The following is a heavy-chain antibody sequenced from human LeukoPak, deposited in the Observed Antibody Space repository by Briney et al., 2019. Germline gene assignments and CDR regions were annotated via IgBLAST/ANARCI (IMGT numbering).Heavy chain of an antibody. D-gene: IGHD3-22*01. CDR2: IIPILGIA. CDR1: GGTFSSYA. J-gene: IGHJ5*02. CDR3: APDHYYDSSGYPGP. Sequence: SVEVSCKASGGTFSSYAISWVRQAPGQGLEWMGRIIPILGIANYAQKFQGRVTITADKSTSTAYMELSSLRSEDTAVYYCAPDHYYDSSGYPGPWGQGTLVTVSS. V-gene: IGHV1-69*04.